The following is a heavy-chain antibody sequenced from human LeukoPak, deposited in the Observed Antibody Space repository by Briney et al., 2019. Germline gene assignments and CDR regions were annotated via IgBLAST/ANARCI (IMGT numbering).Heavy chain of an antibody. CDR2: TSRNSGSI. D-gene: IGHD6-13*01. CDR3: AKEEGIAAAGTFDY. CDR1: GFTFDDYA. J-gene: IGHJ4*02. V-gene: IGHV3-9*01. Sequence: PGRALRLSFAASGFTFDDYAWHWVRQAPGKGQAGVSGTSRNSGSIGYADSVKGRFTISRDNAKNSLYLQMNSLRAEDTALYYCAKEEGIAAAGTFDYWGQGTLVTVSS.